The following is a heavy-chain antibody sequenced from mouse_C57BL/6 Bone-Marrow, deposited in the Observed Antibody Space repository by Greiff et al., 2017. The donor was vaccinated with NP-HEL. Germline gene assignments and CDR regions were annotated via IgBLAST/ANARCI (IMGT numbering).Heavy chain of an antibody. D-gene: IGHD2-2*01. J-gene: IGHJ4*01. CDR3: ARWLPSYYDAMDY. CDR2: INPYNGGT. V-gene: IGHV1-19*01. Sequence: VQLQQSGPVLVKPGASVKMSCKASGYTFTDYYMNWVKQSHGKSLEWIGVINPYNGGTSYNQKFKGKATLTVDKSSITAYMDLNILTSEDSAVYYCARWLPSYYDAMDYWGQGTSVTVSS. CDR1: GYTFTDYY.